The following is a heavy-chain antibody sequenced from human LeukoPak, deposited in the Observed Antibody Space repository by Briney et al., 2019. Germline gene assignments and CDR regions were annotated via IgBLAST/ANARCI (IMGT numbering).Heavy chain of an antibody. Sequence: QSGGSLRLSCAASGFTFTNYPMAWVRQAPGKGPQWVSAISGSGDKTIYADSVKGRFTISRDNSKNTWSLQMNSLRAEDTALYYCAKELWEGSGYLDYWGQGILVTVSS. J-gene: IGHJ4*02. V-gene: IGHV3-23*01. CDR3: AKELWEGSGYLDY. CDR1: GFTFTNYP. CDR2: ISGSGDKT. D-gene: IGHD3-3*01.